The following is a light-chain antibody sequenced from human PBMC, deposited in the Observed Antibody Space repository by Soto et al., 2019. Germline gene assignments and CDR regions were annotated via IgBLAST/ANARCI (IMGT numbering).Light chain of an antibody. CDR2: GAS. Sequence: MVLTQSRATLSLTPGERATLSCRASQSVSSNLAWYQQKPGQAPRLLIYGASTRATGIPARFSGSGSGTEFTLTISSLQSEDFAVYYCQQYNNWPRTFGQGTKVDIK. CDR1: QSVSSN. V-gene: IGKV3-15*01. J-gene: IGKJ1*01. CDR3: QQYNNWPRT.